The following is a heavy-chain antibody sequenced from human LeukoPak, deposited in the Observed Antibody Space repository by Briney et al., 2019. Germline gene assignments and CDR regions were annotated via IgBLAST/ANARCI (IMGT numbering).Heavy chain of an antibody. V-gene: IGHV4-61*02. Sequence: PSETLSLTCTVSGGSISSGDYYWSWIRQPPGKGLEWIGRIYTSGSTNYNPSLKSRATISLDTSRNQFSLRLSSVTAADTAVYYCARSRYCTTTTCYVGYIDVGGKGTTVTVSS. CDR2: IYTSGST. CDR3: ARSRYCTTTTCYVGYIDV. D-gene: IGHD2-2*01. J-gene: IGHJ6*03. CDR1: GGSISSGDYY.